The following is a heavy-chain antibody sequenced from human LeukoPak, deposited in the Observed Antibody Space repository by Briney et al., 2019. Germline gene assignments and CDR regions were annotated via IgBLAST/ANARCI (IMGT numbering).Heavy chain of an antibody. V-gene: IGHV1-2*02. CDR2: INPNSGGT. D-gene: IGHD6-19*01. Sequence: GASVKVSCKASGYTFTGYYMHWVRQAPGQGLEWMGWINPNSGGTNYAQKFQGRVTMTRDTSTSTAYMELSRLRSDDTAVYYCAREFPTSSGWPNYYYGMDVWGQGTTVTVSS. CDR3: AREFPTSSGWPNYYYGMDV. J-gene: IGHJ6*02. CDR1: GYTFTGYY.